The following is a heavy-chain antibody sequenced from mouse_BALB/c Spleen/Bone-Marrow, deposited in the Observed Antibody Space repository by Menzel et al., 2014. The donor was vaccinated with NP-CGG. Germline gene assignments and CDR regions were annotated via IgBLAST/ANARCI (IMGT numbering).Heavy chain of an antibody. CDR2: ISSSGSYT. V-gene: IGHV5-9-3*01. J-gene: IGHJ1*01. D-gene: IGHD2-4*01. CDR3: SRLRMITTYFDV. CDR1: GFTFSTYA. Sequence: EVKLVESGGGLAKPGGSLQLSCAASGFTFSTYAVSWVRQTPEKRLGWVATISSSGSYTYYPDSVKGRFTISRDNAKNTLYLQMSSLRSEDTAMFYCSRLRMITTYFDVWGAGTTVTVSS.